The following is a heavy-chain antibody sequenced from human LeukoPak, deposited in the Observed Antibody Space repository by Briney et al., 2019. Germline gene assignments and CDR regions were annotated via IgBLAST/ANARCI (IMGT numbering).Heavy chain of an antibody. CDR1: GGTFISYA. CDR3: AEDIVVVPAAIERAGNWFDP. V-gene: IGHV1-69*04. J-gene: IGHJ5*02. Sequence: SVKVSCKASGGTFISYAISWVRQAPGQGLEWMGRIIPILGIANYAQKFQGRVTITADKSTSTAYMELSSLRSEDTAVYYCAEDIVVVPAAIERAGNWFDPWGQGTLVTVSS. D-gene: IGHD2-2*01. CDR2: IIPILGIA.